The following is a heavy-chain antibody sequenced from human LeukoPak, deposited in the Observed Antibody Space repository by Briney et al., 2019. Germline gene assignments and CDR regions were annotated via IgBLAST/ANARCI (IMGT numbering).Heavy chain of an antibody. D-gene: IGHD3-16*01. V-gene: IGHV3-30*02. Sequence: GGSLRLSCAASGFTFSSYGMHWVRQAPGKGLEWVAFIRYDGSNKYYADSVKGRFTISRDNAKNSLYLQMNSLRAADTAVYYCARVRPIFDLGGKYFDLWGRGTLVTVSS. CDR1: GFTFSSYG. J-gene: IGHJ2*01. CDR2: IRYDGSNK. CDR3: ARVRPIFDLGGKYFDL.